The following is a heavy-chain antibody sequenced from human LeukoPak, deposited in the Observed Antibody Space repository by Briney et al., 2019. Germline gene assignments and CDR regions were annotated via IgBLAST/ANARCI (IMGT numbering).Heavy chain of an antibody. V-gene: IGHV5-51*01. Sequence: PGESLKISCKGSGYRFTSYWIGWVRQMPGKGLEWMGIIYPGDFDTRYSPSFEVQVTISADKSISTAYLQWTSLKASDSAMYYCARHRDSGYGRWRYYYYYMDVWGKGTTVTVSS. CDR3: ARHRDSGYGRWRYYYYYMDV. CDR2: IYPGDFDT. D-gene: IGHD5-12*01. CDR1: GYRFTSYW. J-gene: IGHJ6*03.